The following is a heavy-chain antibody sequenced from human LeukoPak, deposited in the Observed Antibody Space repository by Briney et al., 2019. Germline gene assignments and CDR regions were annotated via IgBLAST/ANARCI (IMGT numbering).Heavy chain of an antibody. V-gene: IGHV4-34*01. J-gene: IGHJ6*03. D-gene: IGHD7-27*01. Sequence: SETLSLTCAVYGGSFSGYYWSWIRQSPGKGLEWIGEINDSGSTNYDPSLKSRVTISVNTSKNQISLKLTSVTAADTAVYYCARVAGDPIYYYYYMDVWGKGTTVTVSS. CDR2: INDSGST. CDR3: ARVAGDPIYYYYYMDV. CDR1: GGSFSGYY.